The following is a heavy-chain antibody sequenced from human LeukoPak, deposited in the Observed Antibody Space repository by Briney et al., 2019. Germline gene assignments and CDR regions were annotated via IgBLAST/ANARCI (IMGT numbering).Heavy chain of an antibody. CDR3: ARNYCDSSNCYWAFDY. J-gene: IGHJ4*02. CDR1: GYTFTGYY. V-gene: IGHV1-2*02. CDR2: ISPNSGAT. D-gene: IGHD2-2*01. Sequence: GASVKVSCKASGYTFTGYYIHWLRQAPGQGLEWMGWISPNSGATNYAQSFQGRVTMTRDTSISTAYMELSRLKSGDTAVYYCARNYCDSSNCYWAFDYWGQETLVTVSS.